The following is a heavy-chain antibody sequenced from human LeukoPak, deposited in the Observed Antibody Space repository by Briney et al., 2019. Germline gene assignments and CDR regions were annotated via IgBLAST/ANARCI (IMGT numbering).Heavy chain of an antibody. CDR3: ARGRSAAEYDAFDI. D-gene: IGHD2-15*01. CDR1: GFMFSTYA. Sequence: GGSLRLSCEVSGFMFSTYAMHWVRQAPGKGPKFVSGINTYGGSTHYAKSVKGRFTISRDNSKNTLYLQMGSLRAEDTAVYYCARGRSAAEYDAFDIWGQGTLVTVSS. V-gene: IGHV3-64*01. CDR2: INTYGGST. J-gene: IGHJ3*02.